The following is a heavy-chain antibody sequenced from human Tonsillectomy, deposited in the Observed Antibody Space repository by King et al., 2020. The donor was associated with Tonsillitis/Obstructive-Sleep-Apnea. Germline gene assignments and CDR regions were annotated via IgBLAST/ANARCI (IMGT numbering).Heavy chain of an antibody. V-gene: IGHV4-59*01. Sequence: QLQESGPGLVKPSETLSLTCTVPGGSISSYYWTWIRQPPGKRLEWMGYIYYSGSTNYNPTLKSRVTISVDTSTNQFSRKLSSVTAADTAVYYCAGGGKIDSWGQGTLVTVSS. CDR3: AGGGKIDS. D-gene: IGHD4-23*01. J-gene: IGHJ4*02. CDR2: IYYSGST. CDR1: GGSISSYY.